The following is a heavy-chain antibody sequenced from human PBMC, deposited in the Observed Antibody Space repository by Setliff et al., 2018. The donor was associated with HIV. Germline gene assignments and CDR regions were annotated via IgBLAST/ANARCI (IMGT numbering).Heavy chain of an antibody. CDR1: GVSMTSGGYY. CDR3: ARVREISDVRLSAFDI. J-gene: IGHJ3*02. D-gene: IGHD2-21*02. Sequence: PSETLSVTCTVSGVSMTSGGYYWSWIRQLPGKGLEWIGYIYYSETTYYNPSLSSRVTISEDSSMNQFSLKLTSVTAADTAVYYCARVREISDVRLSAFDIWGQGTMVTVSS. CDR2: IYYSETT. V-gene: IGHV4-31*03.